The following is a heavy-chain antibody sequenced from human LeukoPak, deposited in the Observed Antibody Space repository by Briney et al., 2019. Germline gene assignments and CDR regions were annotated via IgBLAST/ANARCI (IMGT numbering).Heavy chain of an antibody. J-gene: IGHJ4*02. CDR3: ARDVGPFDY. CDR2: ISSNGGST. Sequence: GGSLRPSCAASGFTFSSYAMHWVRQAPGKGLEYVSAISSNGGSTYYANSVKGRFTISRDNSKNTLYLQMGSLRAEDMAVYYCARDVGPFDYWGQGTLVTVSS. D-gene: IGHD1-26*01. V-gene: IGHV3-64*01. CDR1: GFTFSSYA.